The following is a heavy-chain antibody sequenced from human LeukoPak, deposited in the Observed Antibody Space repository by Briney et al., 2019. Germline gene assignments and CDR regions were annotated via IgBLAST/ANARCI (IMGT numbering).Heavy chain of an antibody. CDR2: IRYDGSNK. V-gene: IGHV3-30*02. J-gene: IGHJ4*02. CDR1: GFTFSSYG. CDR3: AKGTYYSSSSRPFDY. D-gene: IGHD6-6*01. Sequence: QPGRSLRLSCAASGFTFSSYGMHWVRQAPGKGLEWVAFIRYDGSNKYYADSVKGRFTISRDNSKNTLYLQMNSLRAEDTAVYYCAKGTYYSSSSRPFDYWGQGTLVTVSS.